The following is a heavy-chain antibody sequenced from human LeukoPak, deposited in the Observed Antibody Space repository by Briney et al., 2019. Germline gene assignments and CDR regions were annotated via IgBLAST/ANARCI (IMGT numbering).Heavy chain of an antibody. Sequence: SETLSLTCTVSGGSISSSSYYWGWIRQPPGKGLEWIGSIYYSGSTYYNPSLKSRVTISVDTSKNQFSLKLSSVTAADTAVYYCARLHPDYDYVWGSYRYMNYFDYWGQGTLVTVSS. CDR2: IYYSGST. CDR3: ARLHPDYDYVWGSYRYMNYFDY. V-gene: IGHV4-39*01. CDR1: GGSISSSSYY. J-gene: IGHJ4*02. D-gene: IGHD3-16*02.